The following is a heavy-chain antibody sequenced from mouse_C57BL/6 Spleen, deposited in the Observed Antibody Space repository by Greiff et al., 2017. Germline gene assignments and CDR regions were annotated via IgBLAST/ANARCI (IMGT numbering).Heavy chain of an antibody. J-gene: IGHJ4*01. CDR1: GYTFTSYW. D-gene: IGHD4-1*01. CDR2: INPSNGGT. V-gene: IGHV1-53*01. CDR3: AREGAGTGAMDY. Sequence: QVQLQQPGTELVKPGASVKLSCKASGYTFTSYWMHWVKQRPGQGLEWIGNINPSNGGTNYNEKFKSKATLTVDKSSSPAYMQLSSLTSEDSAVYYCAREGAGTGAMDYWGQGTSVTVSS.